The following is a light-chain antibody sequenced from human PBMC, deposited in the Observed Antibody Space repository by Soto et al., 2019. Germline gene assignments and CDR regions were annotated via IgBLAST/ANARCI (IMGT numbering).Light chain of an antibody. CDR3: VAWDDSLSGWV. J-gene: IGLJ3*02. CDR2: RNN. Sequence: QLVLTQPPSASGTPGQRITISCSGSSSNIGSNYVYWFQQLPGTAPKLLIYRNNQRPSGVPDRISGSKSGTSASLAISGLRSEDEADYYCVAWDDSLSGWVFGGGTKLTVL. V-gene: IGLV1-47*01. CDR1: SSNIGSNY.